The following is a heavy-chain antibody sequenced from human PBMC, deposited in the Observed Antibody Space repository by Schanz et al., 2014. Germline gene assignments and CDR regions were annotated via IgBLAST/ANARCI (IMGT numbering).Heavy chain of an antibody. CDR2: INTGVNT. D-gene: IGHD3-10*01. CDR3: AKGRFGELSAFDI. Sequence: EVQLLESGGGLVQPGGSLRLSCAASGFTFGAYAMTWVRQAPGKGLEWVSAINTGVNTYYADSVRGRFTISRDNAENTLYLQMNSLRAEDTAVYYCAKGRFGELSAFDIWGQGTMVTVSS. J-gene: IGHJ3*02. V-gene: IGHV3-23*01. CDR1: GFTFGAYA.